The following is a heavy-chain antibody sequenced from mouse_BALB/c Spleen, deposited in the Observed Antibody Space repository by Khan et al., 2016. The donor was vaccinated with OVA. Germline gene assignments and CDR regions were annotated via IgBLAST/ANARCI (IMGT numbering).Heavy chain of an antibody. V-gene: IGHV2-9*02. CDR3: ARNREPDYVDY. Sequence: QVQLKESGPGLVAPSQSLSITCTVTGFSLTSYAIHWIRQPPGKGLEWLGVIWAGGSTNYNSALMSRLSISKDNSKSQVFLKMNSLQTHDTAMYYGARNREPDYVDYWGQGTTLTVSS. J-gene: IGHJ2*01. CDR2: IWAGGST. CDR1: GFSLTSYA.